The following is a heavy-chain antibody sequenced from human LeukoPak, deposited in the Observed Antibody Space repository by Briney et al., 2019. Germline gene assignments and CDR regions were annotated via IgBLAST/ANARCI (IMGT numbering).Heavy chain of an antibody. CDR1: GFTFSNYA. CDR3: ARAVDVADY. Sequence: PGGSLRLSCAASGFTFSNYAMHWVRQAPGKGLEWVSLISSGGTYEYYADSVKGRFTISRDNSKNTLYLQLNSLRAEDTAVYYCARAVDVADYWSQGTLVAVSS. V-gene: IGHV3-30*01. D-gene: IGHD3-16*01. J-gene: IGHJ4*02. CDR2: ISSGGTYE.